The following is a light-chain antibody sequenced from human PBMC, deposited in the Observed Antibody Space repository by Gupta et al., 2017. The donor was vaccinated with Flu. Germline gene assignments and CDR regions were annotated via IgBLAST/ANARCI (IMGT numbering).Light chain of an antibody. V-gene: IGKV1-39*01. CDR1: QSISDY. CDR2: AAS. CDR3: QQSYTTPIT. Sequence: PSSLSASVGDRVTSTCRASQSISDYLNWYQQKPGKAPKVLIYAASSLQSGVPSRFSGSGSGTDFTLTISSLQPEDFATYYCQQSYTTPITFGQGTRLEIK. J-gene: IGKJ5*01.